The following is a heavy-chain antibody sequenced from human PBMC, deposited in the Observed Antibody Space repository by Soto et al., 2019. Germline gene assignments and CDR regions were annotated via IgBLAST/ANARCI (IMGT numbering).Heavy chain of an antibody. CDR2: IKSDGGAT. CDR1: GFTINTYW. CDR3: ATDPDPDRNCLDP. J-gene: IGHJ5*02. Sequence: ESLKISCVASGFTINTYWMHWVRQAPGKGLVWVSRIKSDGGATNYADSLEGRFTISRDNAKNTVYLQMSNLRADDTAVYYCATDPDPDRNCLDPWGQGTMFAISS. V-gene: IGHV3-74*01.